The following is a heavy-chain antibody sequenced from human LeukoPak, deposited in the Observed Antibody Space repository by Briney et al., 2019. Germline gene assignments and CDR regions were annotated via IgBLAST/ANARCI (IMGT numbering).Heavy chain of an antibody. J-gene: IGHJ3*02. Sequence: SETLSLTCAVYGGSFSGYYWSWIRQPPGKGLEWIGEINHSGSTNYNPSLKSRVTISVDTSKNQFSLKPSSVTAADTAVYYCARAPRRAFDIWGQGTMVTVSS. CDR1: GGSFSGYY. CDR3: ARAPRRAFDI. V-gene: IGHV4-34*01. CDR2: INHSGST.